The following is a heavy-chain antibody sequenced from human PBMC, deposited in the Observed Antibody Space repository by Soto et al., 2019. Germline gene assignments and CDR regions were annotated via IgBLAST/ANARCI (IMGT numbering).Heavy chain of an antibody. J-gene: IGHJ4*02. D-gene: IGHD3-9*01. CDR1: GGSFSGYY. CDR2: IDHSGST. V-gene: IGHV4-34*01. Sequence: QVQLQQWGAGLLKPSETLSLTCAVYGGSFSGYYWSWIRQPPGKGLEWIGEIDHSGSTNYNPSLKSRVTTSVDTSRNQFSLKLSSVTAADTAVYYCAREDYDILTGEDYFDYWGQGTLVTVSS. CDR3: AREDYDILTGEDYFDY.